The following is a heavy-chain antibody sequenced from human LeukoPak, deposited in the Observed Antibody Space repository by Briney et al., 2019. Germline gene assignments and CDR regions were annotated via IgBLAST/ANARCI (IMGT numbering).Heavy chain of an antibody. D-gene: IGHD2-2*01. V-gene: IGHV3-30-3*02. Sequence: GGSLRLSCAASGFTLSSYPMHWVRQAPGKGLEWVSLSSFDGTIRYTDSVKGRFTVSRDNSRNTLYLQMNSLRAEDTAVYYCAKFEQKDIVLVPAALYYYYMDVWGKGTTVTVSS. CDR3: AKFEQKDIVLVPAALYYYYMDV. J-gene: IGHJ6*03. CDR2: SSFDGTIR. CDR1: GFTLSSYP.